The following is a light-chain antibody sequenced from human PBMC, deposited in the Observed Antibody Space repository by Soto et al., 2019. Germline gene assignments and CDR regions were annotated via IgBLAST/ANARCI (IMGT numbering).Light chain of an antibody. Sequence: EIVLTQSPATLSLSPGERATLSCRASQSVSSYLAWYQQKPGQAPRLLIYDASNRATGIPARFSGSGAGTDSTLTISRLEPEDFAVYYCPQRSNWPPLTFGGGTKVEIK. V-gene: IGKV3-11*01. CDR2: DAS. CDR1: QSVSSY. J-gene: IGKJ4*01. CDR3: PQRSNWPPLT.